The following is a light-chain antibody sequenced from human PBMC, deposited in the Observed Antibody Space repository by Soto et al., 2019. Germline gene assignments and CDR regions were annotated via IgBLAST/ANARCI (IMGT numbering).Light chain of an antibody. V-gene: IGKV3-20*01. CDR3: QQYGSSPLN. J-gene: IGKJ4*01. Sequence: EIVLTPSPATLSSFPFYIVTLSFRASQYINTRLAWYQHRPGQAPRLLMYGASTRATGIPARFSGSGSGTDFTLTIRRLEPEDFAVYYCQQYGSSPLNFGGGTKVDIK. CDR1: QYINTR. CDR2: GAS.